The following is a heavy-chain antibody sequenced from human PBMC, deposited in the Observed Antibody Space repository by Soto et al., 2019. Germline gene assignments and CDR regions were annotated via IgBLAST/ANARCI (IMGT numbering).Heavy chain of an antibody. CDR3: AKATTNGGWFNPFDS. D-gene: IGHD6-19*01. V-gene: IGHV3-23*01. J-gene: IGHJ4*02. CDR1: GFTFSSYA. CDR2: ISGSGGST. Sequence: GGSLRLSCAASGFTFSSYAMSWVRQAPGKGLEWVSAISGSGGSTYYADSVKGRFTISRDNSKNTLYLQMNSLTADDTAVYYCAKATTNGGWFNPFDSWGQGALVTVSS.